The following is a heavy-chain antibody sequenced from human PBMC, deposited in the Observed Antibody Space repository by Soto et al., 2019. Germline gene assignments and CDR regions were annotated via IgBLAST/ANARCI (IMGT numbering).Heavy chain of an antibody. D-gene: IGHD1-7*01. CDR2: IYAGDSDT. V-gene: IGHV5-51*01. CDR1: RYSFTKYW. Sequence: VEALKISCKGSRYSFTKYWIGWVLQMPGKGLEWMGIIYAGDSDTRYSPSFQGQVTISAAKSINTAYLQWSSLKASATAMYYCVKPQLAASGHQNYEALEVWGQAPSVTLTS. J-gene: IGHJ6*02. CDR3: VKPQLAASGHQNYEALEV.